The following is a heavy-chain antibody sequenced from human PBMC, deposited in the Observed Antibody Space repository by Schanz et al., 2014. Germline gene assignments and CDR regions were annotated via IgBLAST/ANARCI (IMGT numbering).Heavy chain of an antibody. CDR3: AKDPRGDKNDRAYYFDY. V-gene: IGHV3-23*04. Sequence: EEQLVESGGGLVQPGGSLRLSCAASGFTFSSYAMSWVRQAPGKGLEWVSSISSGGNPYYANSVKGRFGISRDNSENTLYLQMSSLRVEDTAVYYCAKDPRGDKNDRAYYFDYWGQGTLVSDSS. D-gene: IGHD3-10*01. CDR1: GFTFSSYA. J-gene: IGHJ4*02. CDR2: ISSGGNP.